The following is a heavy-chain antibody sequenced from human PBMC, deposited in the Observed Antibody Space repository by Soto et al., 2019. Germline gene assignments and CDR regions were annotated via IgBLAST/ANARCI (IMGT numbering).Heavy chain of an antibody. Sequence: QVQLVQSGAEVKKPGASVKVSCGATGSIFTSYDFSCVRQAAGQGLEWMGWMNPYSGHTGYAQKFQGRAIMTRNSYVSTAYMERSHLTPDDTAVYYCARVRKTRYTYESPGGPLYNWGQGTKVTVSS. CDR2: MNPYSGHT. V-gene: IGHV1-8*01. D-gene: IGHD1-1*01. J-gene: IGHJ4*02. CDR1: GSIFTSYD. CDR3: ARVRKTRYTYESPGGPLYN.